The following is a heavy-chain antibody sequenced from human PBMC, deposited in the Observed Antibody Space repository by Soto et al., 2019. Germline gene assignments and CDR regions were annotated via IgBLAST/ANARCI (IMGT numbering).Heavy chain of an antibody. V-gene: IGHV3-48*02. D-gene: IGHD2-21*02. J-gene: IGHJ4*02. CDR1: GFSFSDCS. CDR2: ISSSSDDI. CDR3: ARLPKGSLVTA. Sequence: GGSLRLSCVGSGFSFSDCSMNWVRQAPGKGLQWISYISSSSDDIHYADSVKGRFTVPRDNAKNALFLQMNSLRDDDTAIYYCARLPKGSLVTAWGQGTQVTVSS.